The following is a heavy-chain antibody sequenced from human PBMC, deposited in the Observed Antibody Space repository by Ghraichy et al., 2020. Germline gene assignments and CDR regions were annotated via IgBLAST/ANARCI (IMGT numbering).Heavy chain of an antibody. D-gene: IGHD2-2*01. V-gene: IGHV4-34*01. J-gene: IGHJ4*02. CDR3: ASCGSSTSCRAFDY. CDR2: INHSGST. Sequence: SETLSPTCAVYGGSFSAYYWSWIRQPPGKGLEWIGEINHSGSTNYNPSLKSRVTISVDTSKNQFSLKLSSVTAADTAVYYCASCGSSTSCRAFDYWGQGTLVTVSS. CDR1: GGSFSAYY.